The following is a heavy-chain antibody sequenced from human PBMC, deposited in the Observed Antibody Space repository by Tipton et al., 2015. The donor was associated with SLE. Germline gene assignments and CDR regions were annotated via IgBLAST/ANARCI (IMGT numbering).Heavy chain of an antibody. Sequence: LRLSCAVSGASISSGAFSWSWIRQSPGKGLEWLGYIYHSGSTYYNPSLKSRVTISVDMPKNQFSLKVGSVTAADTAIYYCARGGITTPGTPYYYGVDVWGRGTTVTVSS. CDR2: IYHSGST. D-gene: IGHD6-13*01. V-gene: IGHV4-30-2*06. J-gene: IGHJ6*02. CDR1: GASISSGAFS. CDR3: ARGGITTPGTPYYYGVDV.